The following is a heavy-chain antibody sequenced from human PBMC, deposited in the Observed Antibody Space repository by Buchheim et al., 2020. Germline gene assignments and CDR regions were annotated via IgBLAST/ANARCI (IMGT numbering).Heavy chain of an antibody. D-gene: IGHD3-16*02. CDR3: ARSSGLLRLGELSLPY. CDR1: GFTFSSYA. J-gene: IGHJ4*02. V-gene: IGHV3-30*04. Sequence: QVQLVESGGGVVQPGRSLRLSCAASGFTFSSYAMHWVRQAPGKGLEWVAVISYDGSNKYYADSVKGRFTISRDNSKNTLYLQMNSRRAEDTAVYYCARSSGLLRLGELSLPYWGQGTL. CDR2: ISYDGSNK.